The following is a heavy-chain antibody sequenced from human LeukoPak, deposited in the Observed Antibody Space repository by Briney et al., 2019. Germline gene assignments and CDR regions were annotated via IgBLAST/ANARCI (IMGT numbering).Heavy chain of an antibody. Sequence: GGSQTLLCAASGFRFPSYAMSWVRQAPGKGLEWVSSISGSGGSTYYADSEKGRFTISRDNSKNTLYLQMNSLRAEDTAVYYCAKEEYSAYGAGSWFDPWGPGSLVTVSS. CDR1: GFRFPSYA. V-gene: IGHV3-23*01. D-gene: IGHD5-12*01. CDR2: ISGSGGST. J-gene: IGHJ5*02. CDR3: AKEEYSAYGAGSWFDP.